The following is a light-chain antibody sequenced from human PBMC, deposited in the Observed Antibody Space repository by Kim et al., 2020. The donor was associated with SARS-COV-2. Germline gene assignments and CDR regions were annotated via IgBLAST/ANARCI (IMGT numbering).Light chain of an antibody. CDR1: QGISND. J-gene: IGKJ4*01. CDR2: AAS. CDR3: LQHNSYPALT. V-gene: IGKV1-17*01. Sequence: DIQITQSPSSLSASVGDRVTITCRASQGISNDLGWYQQKPGKAPKRLIYAASTLQSGVPSRFSGSGSGTEFTLTISGLQPEDFATYYCLQHNSYPALTFSGGTKVDIK.